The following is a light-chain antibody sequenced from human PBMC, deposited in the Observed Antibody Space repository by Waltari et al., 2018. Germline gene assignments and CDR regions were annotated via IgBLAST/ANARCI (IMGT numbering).Light chain of an antibody. CDR3: ASWDDSLIGPV. Sequence: QSVLTQPPSTSGTPGQRVIIPPSGSPSSIDISTTNWHQHLPGTAPTVLIYSNNRRPWGLPDRFAGSKSGPSASLAISGLQSADEATYYCASWDDSLIGPVFGGGTKLTVL. CDR2: SNN. V-gene: IGLV1-44*01. J-gene: IGLJ3*02. CDR1: PSSIDIST.